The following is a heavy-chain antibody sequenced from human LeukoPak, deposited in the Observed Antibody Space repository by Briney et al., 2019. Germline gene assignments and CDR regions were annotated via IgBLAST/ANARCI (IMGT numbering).Heavy chain of an antibody. CDR3: AKALLPGIAVAGTGGWFDP. Sequence: PGGSLRLSCAASGFDFSSYSMNWVRQAPGKGLEWVSAISPWSDYIYYVDSVKGRFTISRDYAKNSLYLQMNSLRAEDTALYYCAKALLPGIAVAGTGGWFDPWGQGTLVTVSS. V-gene: IGHV3-21*04. J-gene: IGHJ5*02. CDR1: GFDFSSYS. D-gene: IGHD6-19*01. CDR2: ISPWSDYI.